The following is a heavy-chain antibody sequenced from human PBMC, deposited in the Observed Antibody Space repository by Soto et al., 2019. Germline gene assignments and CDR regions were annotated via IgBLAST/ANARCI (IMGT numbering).Heavy chain of an antibody. CDR1: GFTFSSYG. J-gene: IGHJ6*02. D-gene: IGHD1-7*01. V-gene: IGHV3-33*01. CDR2: IWYDGSNK. CDR3: ARETGTTATTTKEPTNGDNYYYYYGMDV. Sequence: GGSLRLSCAASGFTFSSYGMHWVRQAPGKGLEWVAVIWYDGSNKYYADSVKGRFTISRDNSKNTLYLQMNSLRAEDTAVYYCARETGTTATTTKEPTNGDNYYYYYGMDVWGQGTTVTVSS.